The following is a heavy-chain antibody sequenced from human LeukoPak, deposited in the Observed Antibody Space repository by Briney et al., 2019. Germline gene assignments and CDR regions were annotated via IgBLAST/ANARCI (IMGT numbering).Heavy chain of an antibody. CDR2: ISGSGGST. Sequence: GGSLRLSCAASGFTFTSYAMSWVRQAPGKGLEWVSAISGSGGSTYYADSVKGRFTISRDNSKNTLYLQMNSLRAEDTAVYYCAKLEQWLVRGDYWGQGTLVTVSS. V-gene: IGHV3-23*01. D-gene: IGHD6-19*01. J-gene: IGHJ4*02. CDR3: AKLEQWLVRGDY. CDR1: GFTFTSYA.